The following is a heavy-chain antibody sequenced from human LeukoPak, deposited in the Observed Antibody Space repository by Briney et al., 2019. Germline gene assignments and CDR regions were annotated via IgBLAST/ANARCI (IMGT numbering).Heavy chain of an antibody. CDR2: ISGSGGST. CDR1: GFTFSSYA. Sequence: GGSLRLSCAASGFTFSSYAMSWVRQAPGKGLEWVSAISGSGGSTYYADSVKGRFTISRDNSKDTLYLQMNSLRAEDTAVYYCAKDREYCGGDCYSVYFDYWGQGTLVTVSS. CDR3: AKDREYCGGDCYSVYFDY. J-gene: IGHJ4*02. V-gene: IGHV3-23*01. D-gene: IGHD2-21*02.